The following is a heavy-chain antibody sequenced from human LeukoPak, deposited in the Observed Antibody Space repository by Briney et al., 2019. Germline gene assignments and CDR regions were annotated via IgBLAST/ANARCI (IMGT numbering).Heavy chain of an antibody. CDR2: IYYSGSS. D-gene: IGHD3-10*01. V-gene: IGHV4-31*03. CDR1: GGSISSGGYY. J-gene: IGHJ3*02. Sequence: PSQTLSLTCTVSGGSISSGGYYWSWIRQHPGKGLEWIGYIYYSGSSYYNPSLKSRVTISVDTSKNQFSLKLSSVTAADTAVYYCAGDYVFGVGAFDIWGQGTMVTVSS. CDR3: AGDYVFGVGAFDI.